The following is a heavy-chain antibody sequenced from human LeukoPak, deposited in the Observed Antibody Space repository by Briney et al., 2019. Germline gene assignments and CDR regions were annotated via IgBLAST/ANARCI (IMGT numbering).Heavy chain of an antibody. V-gene: IGHV4-59*12. J-gene: IGHJ3*02. Sequence: PSETLSLTCTVSGGSISSYYWSWIRQPPGKGLEWIGYIYYSGSTNYNPSLKSRVTISVDTSKNQFSLKLSSVTAADTAVYYCAREANYYDSSGYYPDAFDIWGQGTMVTISS. CDR1: GGSISSYY. CDR3: AREANYYDSSGYYPDAFDI. D-gene: IGHD3-22*01. CDR2: IYYSGST.